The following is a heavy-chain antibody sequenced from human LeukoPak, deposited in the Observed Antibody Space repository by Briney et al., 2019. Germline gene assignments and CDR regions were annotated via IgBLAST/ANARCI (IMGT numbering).Heavy chain of an antibody. CDR2: ISYDGSSK. V-gene: IGHV3-30*04. CDR1: GFTFRNYA. CDR3: ARVGGSTNCCDY. D-gene: IGHD1-26*01. Sequence: GGSLRLSCAASGFTFRNYAMHWVRQAPGKGLEWVALISYDGSSKYYSDSVKGRFTISRDNSKNTLYLQVNSLRAEDTAMYYCARVGGSTNCCDYWGQGTLVTVSS. J-gene: IGHJ4*02.